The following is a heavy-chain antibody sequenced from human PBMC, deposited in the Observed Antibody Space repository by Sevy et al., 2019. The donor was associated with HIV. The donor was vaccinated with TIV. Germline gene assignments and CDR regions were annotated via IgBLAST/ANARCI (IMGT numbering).Heavy chain of an antibody. CDR1: GYTLTQLS. V-gene: IGHV1-24*01. Sequence: ASVKVSCKVSGYTLTQLSMHWVRQVPGKGLEWMGSFDPEDDETIYAHKFQGRVTMTEDTSTDTAYMGLSSMRSEDTAVYYCATTKDYYENSGDPFDYWGQGTLVTVSS. J-gene: IGHJ4*02. CDR2: FDPEDDET. CDR3: ATTKDYYENSGDPFDY. D-gene: IGHD3-22*01.